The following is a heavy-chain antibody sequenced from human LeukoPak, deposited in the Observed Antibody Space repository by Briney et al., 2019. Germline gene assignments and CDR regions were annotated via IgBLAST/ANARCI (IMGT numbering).Heavy chain of an antibody. V-gene: IGHV3-7*01. CDR3: ARVLRYFDWTMGYYYYLDV. D-gene: IGHD3-9*01. CDR2: IKQDGSEK. CDR1: GFTFSSYA. J-gene: IGHJ6*03. Sequence: GRSLRLSCAASGFTFSSYAMHWVRQAPGKGLEWVANIKQDGSEKYYVDSVKGRFTISRDNAKNSLYLQMNSLRAEDTAVYYCARVLRYFDWTMGYYYYLDVWGKGTTVTVSS.